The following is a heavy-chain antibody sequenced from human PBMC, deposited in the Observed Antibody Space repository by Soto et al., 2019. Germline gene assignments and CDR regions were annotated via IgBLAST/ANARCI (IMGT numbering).Heavy chain of an antibody. Sequence: QVQLVQSGAEVKKPGSSVKVSCKASGGTFSNYGISWVRQAPGQGPEWLGGIIPLFGTANYAQRFQGRVTLTANESTSTAYMELSGLGSEDTAVYYCARPRSYYYDSSAERAFDIGGQGTMVTVSS. J-gene: IGHJ3*02. CDR3: ARPRSYYYDSSAERAFDI. V-gene: IGHV1-69*01. D-gene: IGHD3-22*01. CDR1: GGTFSNYG. CDR2: IIPLFGTA.